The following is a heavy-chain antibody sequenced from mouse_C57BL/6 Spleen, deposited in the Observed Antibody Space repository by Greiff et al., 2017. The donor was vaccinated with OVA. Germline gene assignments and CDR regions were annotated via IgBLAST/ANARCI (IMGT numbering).Heavy chain of an antibody. CDR1: GYTFTSYW. D-gene: IGHD1-1*01. Sequence: QVQLQQPGAELVKPGASVKLSCKASGYTFTSYWMHWVKQRPGQGLEWIGMIHPNSGSTNYNEKFKSKATLTVDKSSSTAYMQLSSLTSEDSAVYYCATYYGSSYYAMDYWGQGTSVTVSS. CDR2: IHPNSGST. CDR3: ATYYGSSYYAMDY. J-gene: IGHJ4*01. V-gene: IGHV1-64*01.